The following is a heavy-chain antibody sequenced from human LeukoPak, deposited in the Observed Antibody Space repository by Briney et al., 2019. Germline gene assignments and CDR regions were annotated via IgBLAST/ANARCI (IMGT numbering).Heavy chain of an antibody. Sequence: GGSLRLSCAASGFTFSSYEMNRVRQAPGKGLEWVSYISSSGSTIYYADSVEGRFTISRDNAKNSLYLQMNSLRAEDTAVYYCARDLGYSYGYRTGGDYWGQGTLVTVSS. V-gene: IGHV3-48*03. CDR3: ARDLGYSYGYRTGGDY. CDR2: ISSSGSTI. CDR1: GFTFSSYE. J-gene: IGHJ4*02. D-gene: IGHD5-18*01.